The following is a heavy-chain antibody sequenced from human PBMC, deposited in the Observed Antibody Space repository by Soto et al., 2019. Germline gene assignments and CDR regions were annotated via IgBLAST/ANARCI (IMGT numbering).Heavy chain of an antibody. Sequence: QVQLVESGGGLVKPGGSLRLSCAASGFTFSDYDMSWIRQAPGKGLEWVSYISSSSSYTNYADSVKGRFTISRDNAKNSLYLQMNSLRAEDTAVYYCARGVRITIFRDWGEGTLVTVSS. CDR1: GFTFSDYD. D-gene: IGHD3-3*01. CDR2: ISSSSSYT. J-gene: IGHJ4*02. V-gene: IGHV3-11*06. CDR3: ARGVRITIFRD.